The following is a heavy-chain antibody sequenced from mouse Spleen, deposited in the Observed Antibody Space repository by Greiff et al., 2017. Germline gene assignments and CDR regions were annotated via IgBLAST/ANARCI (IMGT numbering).Heavy chain of an antibody. CDR1: GFTFSSYG. Sequence: EVKLVESGGGLVKPGGSLKLSCAASGFTFSSYGMSWVRQTPEKRLEWVATISGGGSYTYYPDSVKGRFTISRDNAKNNLYLQMSSLRSEDTALYYCARQNYGYGDAMDYWGQGTSVTVSS. J-gene: IGHJ4*01. CDR2: ISGGGSYT. D-gene: IGHD1-2*01. V-gene: IGHV5-9-2*01. CDR3: ARQNYGYGDAMDY.